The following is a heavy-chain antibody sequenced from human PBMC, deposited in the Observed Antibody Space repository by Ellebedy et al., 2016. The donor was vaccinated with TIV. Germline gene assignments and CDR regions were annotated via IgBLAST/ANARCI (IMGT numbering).Heavy chain of an antibody. CDR1: EFAVSSTY. CDR2: SYSGGKT. V-gene: IGHV3-53*01. D-gene: IGHD6-19*01. Sequence: GESMKISCAASEFAVSSTYMTWVRQAPGKGLEWVSVSYSGGKTNYADSVKGRFTISRDSSKNTLYLRMRTLRADDTAMYYCARGLKQWLDRNDAFDIWGHGTMVTVTS. J-gene: IGHJ3*02. CDR3: ARGLKQWLDRNDAFDI.